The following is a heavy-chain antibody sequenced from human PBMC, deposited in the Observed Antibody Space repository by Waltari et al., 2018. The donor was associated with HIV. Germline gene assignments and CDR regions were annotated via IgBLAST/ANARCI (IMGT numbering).Heavy chain of an antibody. CDR1: GFTFSDYS. D-gene: IGHD3-22*01. CDR2: ISSSDTFI. CDR3: ARVHYSDSSGYERKFDC. V-gene: IGHV3-21*01. J-gene: IGHJ4*02. Sequence: EVQLVESGGGLVKPGGSLRLSCEASGFTFSDYSMVWVRQAPGKGLEWLSSISSSDTFIYYGDSVRGRFTISRDNAKKSLYLQLNSLRDEDTAVYYCARVHYSDSSGYERKFDCWGQ.